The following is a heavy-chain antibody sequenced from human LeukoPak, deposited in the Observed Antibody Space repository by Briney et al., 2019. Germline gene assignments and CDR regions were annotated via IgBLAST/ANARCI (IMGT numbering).Heavy chain of an antibody. J-gene: IGHJ5*02. Sequence: PGGSLRLCCAVSGFTFSSYARGWVRQAPGKGLEWVSGISGSGATTYYADSVKGRFTISRDDSKNTLYLQMNSLRAEDSALYSCARWFNSWNDWWFDPLVQGTLVTVSS. V-gene: IGHV3-23*01. CDR2: ISGSGATT. D-gene: IGHD1-1*01. CDR3: ARWFNSWNDWWFDP. CDR1: GFTFSSYA.